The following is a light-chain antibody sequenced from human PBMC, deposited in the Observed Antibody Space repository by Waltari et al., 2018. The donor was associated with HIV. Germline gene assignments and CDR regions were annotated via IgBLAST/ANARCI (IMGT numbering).Light chain of an antibody. J-gene: IGLJ1*01. Sequence: SSELTQPPSVSVSPGQTARITCSGDASPKPYTHWFQQKPGQAPVVVIDKNTGRASGVPQRFPASRSGTTVTLTITGVQTDDEADYYCLSADRSGTYVFGPGTTVTVL. CDR3: LSADRSGTYV. CDR2: KNT. CDR1: ASPKPY. V-gene: IGLV3-25*03.